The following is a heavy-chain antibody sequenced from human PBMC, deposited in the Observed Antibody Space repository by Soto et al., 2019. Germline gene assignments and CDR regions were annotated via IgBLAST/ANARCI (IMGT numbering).Heavy chain of an antibody. J-gene: IGHJ6*02. CDR3: ARGGKTDVDTGGYYYYYGMDV. CDR1: GGSFSGYY. Sequence: SETLSLTCAVYGGSFSGYYWSWIRQPPGKGLEWIGEINHSGSTNYNPSLKSRVTISVDTSKNQFSLKLSSVTAADTAVYYCARGGKTDVDTGGYYYYYGMDVWGQGTTVTVSS. V-gene: IGHV4-34*01. CDR2: INHSGST. D-gene: IGHD5-18*01.